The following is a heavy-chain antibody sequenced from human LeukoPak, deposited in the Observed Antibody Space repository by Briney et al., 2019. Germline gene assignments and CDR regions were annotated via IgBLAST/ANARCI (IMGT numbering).Heavy chain of an antibody. Sequence: SETLSLTCAVSGYSISSGYYWGWIRQPPGKGLEWIGSIYHRGTTYYKSSLKGRLTISLDTSNNQFSLKLRSVTAAATAAYYXXXXXXXXAXXXXSSRDXXGXGTLVTVSS. V-gene: IGHV4-38-2*01. CDR3: XXXXXXXAXXXXSSRDX. CDR1: GYSISSGYY. CDR2: IYHRGTT. J-gene: IGHJ4*01.